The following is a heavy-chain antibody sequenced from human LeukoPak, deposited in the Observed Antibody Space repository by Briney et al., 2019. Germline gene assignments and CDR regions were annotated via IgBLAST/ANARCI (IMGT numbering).Heavy chain of an antibody. CDR3: ARAIKQLWSDY. CDR2: INPSGGST. D-gene: IGHD5-18*01. CDR1: GYTFTSYY. Sequence: ASVKVSFKASGYTFTSYYMHWVRQAPGQGLEWMGIINPSGGSTSYAQKFQGRVTMTSDTYTSTVYMELSSLRSEDTAVYYCARAIKQLWSDYWGQGTLVTVSS. V-gene: IGHV1-46*03. J-gene: IGHJ4*02.